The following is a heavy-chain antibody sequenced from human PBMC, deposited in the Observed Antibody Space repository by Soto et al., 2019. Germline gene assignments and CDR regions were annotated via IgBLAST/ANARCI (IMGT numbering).Heavy chain of an antibody. CDR1: GFTFSSYS. V-gene: IGHV3-21*01. CDR3: ARVTLGDFWSGPTLYYYMDV. Sequence: PGGSLRLSCAASGFTFSSYSMNWVRQAPGKGLEWVSSISSSSSYIYYADSVKGRFTISRDNAKNSLYLQMNSLRAEDTAVYYCARVTLGDFWSGPTLYYYMDVWGKGTTVTVSS. J-gene: IGHJ6*03. CDR2: ISSSSSYI. D-gene: IGHD3-3*01.